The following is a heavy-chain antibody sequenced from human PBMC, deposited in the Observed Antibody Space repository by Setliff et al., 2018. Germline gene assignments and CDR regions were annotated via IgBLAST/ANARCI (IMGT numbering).Heavy chain of an antibody. CDR3: ARDGRTRYYYYYMDV. V-gene: IGHV3-7*01. CDR2: IKQDGSEK. Sequence: GGSLRLSCAASGFTFSSYWMSWVRQAPGKGLEWVANIKQDGSEKYYVDSVKGRFTISRDNAKNSLYLQMNSLRAEDTAVYCCARDGRTRYYYYYMDVWGKGTTVTVSS. CDR1: GFTFSSYW. J-gene: IGHJ6*03.